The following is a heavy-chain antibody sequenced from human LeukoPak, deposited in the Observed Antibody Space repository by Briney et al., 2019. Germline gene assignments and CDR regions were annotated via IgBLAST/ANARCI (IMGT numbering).Heavy chain of an antibody. CDR1: GFTFSSFA. J-gene: IGHJ4*02. Sequence: GGSLRLSCAASGFTFSSFAMSWVRQAPGKGLDWVSGISSGGESTIYADSVKGRFTLSRDNSKSTLYLQMNSLRAEDTALYYCAKDFWYSNGWFVFDYWGQGTLVTVSS. CDR3: AKDFWYSNGWFVFDY. V-gene: IGHV3-23*01. CDR2: ISSGGEST. D-gene: IGHD6-19*01.